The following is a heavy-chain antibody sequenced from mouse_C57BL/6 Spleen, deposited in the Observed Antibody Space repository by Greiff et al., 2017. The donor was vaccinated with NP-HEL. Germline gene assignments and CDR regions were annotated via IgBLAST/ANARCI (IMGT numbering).Heavy chain of an antibody. CDR2: ISSGSSTI. V-gene: IGHV5-17*01. CDR1: GFTFRDYG. D-gene: IGHD1-1*01. CDR3: ARPSITTVVAPYAMDY. J-gene: IGHJ4*01. Sequence: DVKLVESGGGLVKPGGSLKLSCAASGFTFRDYGMHWVRQAPEKGLEWVAYISSGSSTIYYAATVKGRFTISSDNAKNTLFLQMTSLRSEDTAMYYCARPSITTVVAPYAMDYWGQGTSVTVSS.